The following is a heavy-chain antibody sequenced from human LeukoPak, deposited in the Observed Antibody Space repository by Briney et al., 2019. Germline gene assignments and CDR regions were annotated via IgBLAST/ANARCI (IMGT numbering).Heavy chain of an antibody. D-gene: IGHD6-13*01. CDR2: ISAYNGNT. V-gene: IGHV1-18*01. Sequence: GASVKVSCKASGYTFTSYGISWVRQAPGQGLEWMGWISAYNGNTNYAQKLQGRVTMTTDTSTSTAYMELSSLRSEDTAVYYCATDSTGSSWYRDWFDPWGQGTLVTVSS. CDR1: GYTFTSYG. J-gene: IGHJ5*02. CDR3: ATDSTGSSWYRDWFDP.